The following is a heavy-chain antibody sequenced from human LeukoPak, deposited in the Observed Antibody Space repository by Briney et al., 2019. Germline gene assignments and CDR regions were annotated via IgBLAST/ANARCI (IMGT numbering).Heavy chain of an antibody. CDR1: GGTFSSYA. V-gene: IGHV1-69*05. CDR3: ASSGRNYDFWSGYFNY. Sequence: SVKVSCKASGGTFSSYAISWVRQAPGPGLEWMGGIIPIFGTANYAQKFQGRVTITTDESTSTAYMELSSLRSEDTAVYYCASSGRNYDFWSGYFNYWGQGTLVTVSS. CDR2: IIPIFGTA. J-gene: IGHJ4*02. D-gene: IGHD3-3*01.